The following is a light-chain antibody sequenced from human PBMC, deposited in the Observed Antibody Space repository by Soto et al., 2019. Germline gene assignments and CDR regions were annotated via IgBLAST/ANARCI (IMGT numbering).Light chain of an antibody. Sequence: DIQMTQSPSSLSASVGDRVTITCRASESISRHLNWYQQKPGKAPKLLIYAASSLQNGVTSRFSGSCSGTDFTLTISNLQPEDFAPYYCQQSYSTLSITFGQGTRLEIK. CDR2: AAS. CDR1: ESISRH. V-gene: IGKV1-39*01. J-gene: IGKJ5*01. CDR3: QQSYSTLSIT.